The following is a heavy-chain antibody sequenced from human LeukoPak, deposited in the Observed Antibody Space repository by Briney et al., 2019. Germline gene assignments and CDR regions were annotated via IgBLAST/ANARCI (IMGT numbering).Heavy chain of an antibody. CDR3: AKGMSWFDP. CDR1: GFTFNSYG. Sequence: GGSLRLSCAASGFTFNSYGTTWVRQAPGKGLEWVSSISGSGGSTYYADSVKGRFTISRDNSENTVYLQMNSLRAEDTAVYYCAKGMSWFDPWGQGTLVTVSS. CDR2: ISGSGGST. V-gene: IGHV3-23*01. J-gene: IGHJ5*02.